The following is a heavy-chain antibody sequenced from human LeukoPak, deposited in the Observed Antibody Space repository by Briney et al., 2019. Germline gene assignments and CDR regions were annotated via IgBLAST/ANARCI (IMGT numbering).Heavy chain of an antibody. J-gene: IGHJ4*02. Sequence: GGSLRLSCAASGFTFSSYGMHWVRQAPGKGLEWVAVISYGGSNKYYADSVKGRFTISRDNSKNTLYLQMNSLRAEDTAVYYCAKMCGGDCHSDYWGQGTLVTVSS. CDR1: GFTFSSYG. CDR2: ISYGGSNK. V-gene: IGHV3-30*18. CDR3: AKMCGGDCHSDY. D-gene: IGHD2-21*02.